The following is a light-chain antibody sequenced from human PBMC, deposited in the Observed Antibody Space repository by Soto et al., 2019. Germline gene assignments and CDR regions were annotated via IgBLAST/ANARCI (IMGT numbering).Light chain of an antibody. CDR1: SSNIGSNY. J-gene: IGLJ3*02. CDR3: AAWDDSLGGSRV. V-gene: IGLV1-47*02. Sequence: QSVLTQPPSASGTPGQRVIISCSGRSSNIGSNYVYWFQHLPGTAPKLLIYANDQRPSGVPDRFSGSKSGTSASLAISGLRSEDEADYYCAAWDDSLGGSRVFGGGTKLTVL. CDR2: AND.